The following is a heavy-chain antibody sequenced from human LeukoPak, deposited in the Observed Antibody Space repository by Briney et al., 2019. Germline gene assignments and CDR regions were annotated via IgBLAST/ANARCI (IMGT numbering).Heavy chain of an antibody. Sequence: ASVKVSCKVSGYTLTELCMHWVRQAPGKGLEWMGGFDPEDGETIYAQRFQGRVTMTEDTSTDTAYMELSSLRSEDTAVYYCATLRTYYYDSSSYYLLDYWGQGTLVTVS. J-gene: IGHJ4*02. D-gene: IGHD3-22*01. V-gene: IGHV1-24*01. CDR1: GYTLTELC. CDR2: FDPEDGET. CDR3: ATLRTYYYDSSSYYLLDY.